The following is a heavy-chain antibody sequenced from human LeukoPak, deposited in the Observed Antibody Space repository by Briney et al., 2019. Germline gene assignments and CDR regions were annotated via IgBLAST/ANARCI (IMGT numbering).Heavy chain of an antibody. Sequence: GSLRLSCAASGFTFSSYAMSWVRQAPGKGLEWVSAISGSGGSTYYADSVKGRFTISRDNAKNTLYLQMNSLRAEDTAVYYCAKSPKPYYYDSSGSDYFDYWGQGTLVTVSS. D-gene: IGHD3-22*01. V-gene: IGHV3-23*01. J-gene: IGHJ4*02. CDR1: GFTFSSYA. CDR3: AKSPKPYYYDSSGSDYFDY. CDR2: ISGSGGST.